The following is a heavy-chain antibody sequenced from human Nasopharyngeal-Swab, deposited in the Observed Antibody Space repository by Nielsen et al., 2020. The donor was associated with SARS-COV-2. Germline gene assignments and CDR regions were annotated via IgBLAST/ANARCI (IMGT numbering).Heavy chain of an antibody. J-gene: IGHJ4*02. V-gene: IGHV3-23*01. CDR1: GFTFSSYA. CDR3: AKWGSDSTAFDY. CDR2: ISGSGGST. D-gene: IGHD2-21*01. Sequence: GESLKISCAASGFTFSSYAMSWVRQAPGKGLERVSAISGSGGSTYYADSVKGRFTISRDNSKNTLYLQMNSLRAEDTAVYYCAKWGSDSTAFDYWGQGTLVTVSS.